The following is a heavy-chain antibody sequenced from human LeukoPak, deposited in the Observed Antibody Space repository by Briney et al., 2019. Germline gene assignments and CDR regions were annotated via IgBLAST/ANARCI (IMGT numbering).Heavy chain of an antibody. D-gene: IGHD1-26*01. CDR1: GFTFSSYA. J-gene: IGHJ4*02. V-gene: IGHV3-23*01. CDR2: ISGSGGST. CDR3: AKDRELLIVSHLDY. Sequence: GGSLILSCAASGFTFSSYAMSWVRQAPGKGLEWVSAISGSGGSTYYADSVKGRFTISRDNSKNTLYLQMNSLRAEDTAVYYCAKDRELLIVSHLDYWGQGTLVTVSS.